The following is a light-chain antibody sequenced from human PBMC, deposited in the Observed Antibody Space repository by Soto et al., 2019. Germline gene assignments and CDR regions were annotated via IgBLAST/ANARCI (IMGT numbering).Light chain of an antibody. J-gene: IGLJ1*01. V-gene: IGLV2-14*01. CDR1: SCDVGGYSY. CDR3: ASYTTSSTYV. Sequence: QSALTQPASVSGSPGQSIAISCTGTSCDVGGYSYVSWYQQQPGKAPKLVISDVSNRPSGVSDRFSGSKSGNTSSLTISGLQTEDEADYYCASYTTSSTYVFGTGTKLTVL. CDR2: DVS.